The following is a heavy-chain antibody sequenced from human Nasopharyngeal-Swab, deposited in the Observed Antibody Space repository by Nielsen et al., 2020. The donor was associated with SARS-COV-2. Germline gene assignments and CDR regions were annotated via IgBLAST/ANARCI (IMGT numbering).Heavy chain of an antibody. CDR2: ISGSGGST. V-gene: IGHV3-23*01. D-gene: IGHD3-10*01. J-gene: IGHJ3*02. CDR1: GFTFSSYA. Sequence: GGSLTLSCAASGFTFSSYAMSWVRQAPGKGLEWVSAISGSGGSTYYADSVKGRFTISRDNSKNTLYLQMNSLRAEDTAVYYCAKGGMPGFELWFGETGGAFDIWGQGTMVTVSS. CDR3: AKGGMPGFELWFGETGGAFDI.